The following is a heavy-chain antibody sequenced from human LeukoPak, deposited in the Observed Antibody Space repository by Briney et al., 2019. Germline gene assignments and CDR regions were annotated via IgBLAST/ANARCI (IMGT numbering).Heavy chain of an antibody. V-gene: IGHV3-53*01. J-gene: IGHJ4*02. Sequence: PGGSLRLSCAASGFTVSSNYMSWVRQAPGKGLEWVSIIYGGGDTLYADSVKGRFTISRDNSKNTLYLQMNSLRAEDTAVYYCAKDYGVQLWLGSYYFDYWGQGTLVTVSS. D-gene: IGHD5-18*01. CDR2: IYGGGDT. CDR3: AKDYGVQLWLGSYYFDY. CDR1: GFTVSSNY.